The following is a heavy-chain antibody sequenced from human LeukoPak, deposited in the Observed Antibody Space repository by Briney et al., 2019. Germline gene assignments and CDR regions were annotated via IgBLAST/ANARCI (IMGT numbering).Heavy chain of an antibody. D-gene: IGHD3-9*01. Sequence: GGSLRLSCVASGFTFSSYAMSWVRQAPGKGLEWVSGISDGGGSTFYADSVKGRFTISRDNSKNTLYLQMNSLRAEDTALYYCAKELTCNNKSPIDYWGQGTLLTVSS. CDR2: ISDGGGST. CDR3: AKELTCNNKSPIDY. V-gene: IGHV3-23*01. J-gene: IGHJ4*02. CDR1: GFTFSSYA.